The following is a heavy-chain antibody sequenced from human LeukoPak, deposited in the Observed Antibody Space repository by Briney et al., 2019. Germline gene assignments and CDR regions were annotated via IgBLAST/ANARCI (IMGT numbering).Heavy chain of an antibody. CDR2: ITSSGNTV. V-gene: IGHV3-11*01. Sequence: PGGSLRLSCAASGFTFSDYYMSWIRQAPGKGLEWVSYITSSGNTVYYADSVKGRFTISRDNAKNSLYLQMNSLRAEDTAVYYCARGSLYGDYEGEFDYWGQGTLVTVSS. CDR3: ARGSLYGDYEGEFDY. J-gene: IGHJ4*02. D-gene: IGHD4-17*01. CDR1: GFTFSDYY.